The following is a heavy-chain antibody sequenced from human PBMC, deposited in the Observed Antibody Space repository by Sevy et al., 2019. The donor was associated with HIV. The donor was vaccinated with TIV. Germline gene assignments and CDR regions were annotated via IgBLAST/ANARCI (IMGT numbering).Heavy chain of an antibody. Sequence: SETLSLTCTVSAGSISSYYWSWIRQPPGKGLEWIAYIHDNGNTNYNPSLKSRVTISIDTSKNQFSLKLSSVTAADTALYYCARAPPVRSGDDSLNWFDPWGQGTLVTVSS. CDR2: IHDNGNT. D-gene: IGHD5-12*01. CDR3: ARAPPVRSGDDSLNWFDP. CDR1: AGSISSYY. J-gene: IGHJ5*02. V-gene: IGHV4-59*01.